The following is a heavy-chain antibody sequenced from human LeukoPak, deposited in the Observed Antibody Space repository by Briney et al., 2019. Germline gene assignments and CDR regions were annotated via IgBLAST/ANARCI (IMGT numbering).Heavy chain of an antibody. CDR1: GFTFSNYV. CDR2: VSYDGSNK. CDR3: AKDPPGGVIAPGYY. Sequence: GGSLRLSCAASGFTFSNYVMHWVRQAPGKGLEWVAVVSYDGSNKYYADSVKGRFTISRDNSKNTLYLQINSLRAEDTAVYYCAKDPPGGVIAPGYYWGKETLVTVS. V-gene: IGHV3-30-3*01. J-gene: IGHJ4*02. D-gene: IGHD2-21*01.